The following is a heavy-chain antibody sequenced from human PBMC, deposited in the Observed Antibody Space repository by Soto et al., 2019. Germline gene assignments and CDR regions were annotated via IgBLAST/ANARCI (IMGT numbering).Heavy chain of an antibody. V-gene: IGHV3-21*01. J-gene: IGHJ6*03. CDR3: ARDNPSRGYLEWTSYYYYMDV. Sequence: GGSLRLSCAASGFTFSSYSMNWVRQAPGKGLEWVSSISSSSSYIYYADSVKGRFTISRDNAKNSLYLQMNSLRAEDTAVYYCARDNPSRGYLEWTSYYYYMDVWGKGTTVTVSS. D-gene: IGHD3-3*01. CDR1: GFTFSSYS. CDR2: ISSSSSYI.